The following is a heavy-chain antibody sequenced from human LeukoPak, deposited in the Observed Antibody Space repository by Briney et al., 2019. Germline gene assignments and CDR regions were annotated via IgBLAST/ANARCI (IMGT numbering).Heavy chain of an antibody. CDR3: ARGDISGDY. CDR2: IYHSGST. D-gene: IGHD3-9*01. V-gene: IGHV4-30-2*01. CDR1: GGSISSGGYY. J-gene: IGHJ4*02. Sequence: SETLSLTCTVSGGSISSGGYYWSWIRQPPGKGLEWIGYIYHSGSTYYNPSLKSRVTISVDRSKNQFSLKLSSVTAADTAVYYCARGDISGDYWGQGTLVTVSS.